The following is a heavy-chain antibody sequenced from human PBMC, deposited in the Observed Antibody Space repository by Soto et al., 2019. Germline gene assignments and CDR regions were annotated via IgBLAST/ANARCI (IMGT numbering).Heavy chain of an antibody. Sequence: ASVKVSCKASGYTFTDFYIHWVRQAPGQGLEWMGWINPNSDGTNYAQKLAQRFQGRVTKTRDTSISTAYMDMNRLTTDDTAVYYCARGGIAAAGSGEYAMDVWGQGTTVTVSS. CDR2: INPNSDGT. D-gene: IGHD6-13*01. CDR1: GYTFTDFY. V-gene: IGHV1-2*02. CDR3: ARGGIAAAGSGEYAMDV. J-gene: IGHJ6*02.